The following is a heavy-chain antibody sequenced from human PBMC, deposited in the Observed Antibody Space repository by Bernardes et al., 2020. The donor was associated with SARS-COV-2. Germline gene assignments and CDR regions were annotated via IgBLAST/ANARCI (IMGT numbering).Heavy chain of an antibody. CDR3: LAANWASEDDFDV. J-gene: IGHJ3*01. Sequence: ASVKVSCKASEYIFTTYYVHWVRQAPGRGLEWMGWIYPSGGGTSYAQTFQGRVTMTRDTSVRTIFMELSSLRSDDTAMYYCLAANWASEDDFDVWGQGTMVAVSS. V-gene: IGHV1-2*02. D-gene: IGHD1-1*01. CDR1: EYIFTTYY. CDR2: IYPSGGGT.